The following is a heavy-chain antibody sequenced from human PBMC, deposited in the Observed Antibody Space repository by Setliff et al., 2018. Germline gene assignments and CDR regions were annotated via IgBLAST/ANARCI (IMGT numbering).Heavy chain of an antibody. V-gene: IGHV3-49*04. CDR1: GFAFGDYA. CDR2: IKNKGYGETT. Sequence: GGSLRLSCTASGFAFGDYAMSWVRQAPGKGLEWIGLIKNKGYGETTEFAASVKGRFTISRDDPGNTLYLQMSSLKTEDTAVYYCYTWLLYSGSWYRDHWGQGTLVTVSS. D-gene: IGHD6-13*01. CDR3: YTWLLYSGSWYRDH. J-gene: IGHJ4*02.